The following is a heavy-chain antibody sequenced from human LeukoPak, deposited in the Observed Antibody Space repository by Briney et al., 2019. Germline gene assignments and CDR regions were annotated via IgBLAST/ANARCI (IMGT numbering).Heavy chain of an antibody. CDR1: GFTVSSNY. CDR3: ARDRVETAMGPQFRTYYYYGMDV. J-gene: IGHJ6*02. D-gene: IGHD5-18*01. V-gene: IGHV3-66*01. Sequence: GGSLRLSCAASGFTVSSNYMTWVRQAPGKGLEWVPVIYGGGTTYYADSVKGRFTISRDNSKNTVYLQMNSLRVEDTAVYYCARDRVETAMGPQFRTYYYYGMDVWGQGTTVTVSS. CDR2: IYGGGTT.